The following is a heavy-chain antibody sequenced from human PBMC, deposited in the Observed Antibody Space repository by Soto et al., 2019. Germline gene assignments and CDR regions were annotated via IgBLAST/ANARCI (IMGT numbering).Heavy chain of an antibody. CDR2: ISSSSSYI. CDR1: GFTFSSYS. CDR3: ARDPYTATEFDY. J-gene: IGHJ4*02. D-gene: IGHD5-18*01. V-gene: IGHV3-21*01. Sequence: EVQLVESGGGLVKPGGSLRLSCAASGFTFSSYSMNWVRQAPGKGLEWVSSISSSSSYIYYADSVKGRFTISRDNDKNSLYLQMNSLRAEDTAVYYCARDPYTATEFDYWGQGTLVTVSS.